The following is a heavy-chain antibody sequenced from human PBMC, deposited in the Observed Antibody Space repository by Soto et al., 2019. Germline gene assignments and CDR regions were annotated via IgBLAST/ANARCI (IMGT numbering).Heavy chain of an antibody. CDR1: GFTFSSYG. Sequence: QVQLVESGGGVVQPGRSLRLSCAASGFTFSSYGMHWVRQAPGKGLEWVAVIWYDGSNKYYADSVKGRFTISRDNSKNTLYLQMNSLRAEDTAVYYCARDTSGYYTGWFDPCVQGTLVTVSS. D-gene: IGHD3-3*01. CDR3: ARDTSGYYTGWFDP. V-gene: IGHV3-33*01. J-gene: IGHJ5*02. CDR2: IWYDGSNK.